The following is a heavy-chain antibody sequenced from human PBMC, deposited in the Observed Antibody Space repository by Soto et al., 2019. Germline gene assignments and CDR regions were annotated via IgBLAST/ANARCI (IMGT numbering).Heavy chain of an antibody. CDR1: GGSISSSSYY. V-gene: IGHV4-39*01. CDR2: IYYSGST. CDR3: ARHRGKDDFWSGYPELDWFDP. Sequence: SETLSLTCTVSGGSISSSSYYWGWIRQPPGKGLEWIGSIYYSGSTYYNPSLKGRVTISVDTSKNQFSLKLSSVTAADTAVYYCARHRGKDDFWSGYPELDWFDPWGQGTLVTVSS. J-gene: IGHJ5*02. D-gene: IGHD3-3*01.